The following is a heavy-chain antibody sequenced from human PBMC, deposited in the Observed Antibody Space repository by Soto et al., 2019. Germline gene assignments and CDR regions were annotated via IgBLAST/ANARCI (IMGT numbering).Heavy chain of an antibody. V-gene: IGHV3-30-3*01. CDR2: ISYDGSNK. D-gene: IGHD3-3*01. CDR1: GFTFSSYA. CDR3: ARGPSSPPPLVPFWSGYSNPHKENYFYGMDV. Sequence: PGGSLRLSCAASGFTFSSYAMHWVRQAPGKGLEWVAVISYDGSNKYYADSVKGRFTISRDNSKNTLYLQMNSLRAEDTAVYYCARGPSSPPPLVPFWSGYSNPHKENYFYGMDVWGQGTTVTVSS. J-gene: IGHJ6*02.